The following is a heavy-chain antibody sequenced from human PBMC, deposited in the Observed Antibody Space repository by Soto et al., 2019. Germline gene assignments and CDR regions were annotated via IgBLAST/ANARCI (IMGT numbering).Heavy chain of an antibody. J-gene: IGHJ4*02. D-gene: IGHD3-10*01. CDR3: ARAVFGEFTPFDY. V-gene: IGHV4-34*01. Sequence: PSETLSLTCSVYGGSFSGYYWSWIRQPPGKGLEWIGEINHSGSTNYNPSLKSRVTISIDTSKNQFSLKLKSVTAADTAVYFCARAVFGEFTPFDYWGQGILVTVSS. CDR2: INHSGST. CDR1: GGSFSGYY.